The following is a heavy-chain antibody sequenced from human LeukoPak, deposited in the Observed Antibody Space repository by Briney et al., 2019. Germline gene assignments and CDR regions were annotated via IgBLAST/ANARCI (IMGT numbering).Heavy chain of an antibody. V-gene: IGHV3-74*01. Sequence: GGSLRLSCAASGFTFSSYWMHWVRQAPGKGLVWVSRINIGGSSTSYADSVKGRFTISRDNAKNTLYLQMNSLRAEDTAVYYCARDGPGSYGSNGYWGQETLVTVSS. CDR3: ARDGPGSYGSNGY. CDR2: INIGGSST. J-gene: IGHJ4*02. D-gene: IGHD5-18*01. CDR1: GFTFSSYW.